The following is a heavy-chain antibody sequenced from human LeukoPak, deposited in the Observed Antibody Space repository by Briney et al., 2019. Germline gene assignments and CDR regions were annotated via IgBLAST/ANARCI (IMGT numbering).Heavy chain of an antibody. CDR1: GYTFTSYD. CDR3: AILGGYCSSTSCYTRDY. Sequence: ASVKVSCKASGYTFTSYDINWVRQATGQGLEWMGWMNPNSGNTGYAQKFRGRVTMTRDTSISTAYMELSRLRSDDTAVYYCAILGGYCSSTSCYTRDYWGQGTLVTVSS. D-gene: IGHD2-2*02. J-gene: IGHJ4*02. CDR2: MNPNSGNT. V-gene: IGHV1-8*01.